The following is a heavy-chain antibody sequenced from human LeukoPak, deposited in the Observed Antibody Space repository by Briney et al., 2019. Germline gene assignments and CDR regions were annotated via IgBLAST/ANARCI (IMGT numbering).Heavy chain of an antibody. V-gene: IGHV1-18*04. CDR1: GYTFSSYA. CDR2: IRPYNDDT. D-gene: IGHD4-17*01. J-gene: IGHJ4*02. CDR3: AREGSYGDYLTLDY. Sequence: GASVKVSCKTSGYTFSSYAITWLWQTPGQGLEWMGWIRPYNDDTNYAQNFQARVAMTADTSTKTVYMELRSLTSDDTAVYFCAREGSYGDYLTLDYWGQGTLVTVSS.